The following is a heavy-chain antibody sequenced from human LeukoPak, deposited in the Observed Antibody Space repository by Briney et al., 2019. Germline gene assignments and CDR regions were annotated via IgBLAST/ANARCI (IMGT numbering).Heavy chain of an antibody. CDR2: INPDGTII. CDR1: GFTYTDYW. D-gene: IGHD5-18*01. J-gene: IGHJ5*02. CDR3: AKDLSWNTADR. V-gene: IGHV3-74*01. Sequence: AGVSLRLSCVGSGFTYTDYWMHWFRQAPGKGPVWVSRINPDGTIIDYADSVKGRFSISRDNAKNLLYLQMNGLRADDTAVYYCAKDLSWNTADRWGQGILVTVSS.